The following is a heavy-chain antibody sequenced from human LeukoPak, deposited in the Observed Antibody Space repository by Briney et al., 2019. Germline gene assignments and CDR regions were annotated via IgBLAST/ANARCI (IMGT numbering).Heavy chain of an antibody. Sequence: ASVTVSCKASGYTFTSYYMHWVRQAPGQGLEWMGIINPSGGSTSYAQKFQGRVTMTWDTSISTAYMELSRLRPDDTAVYYCARDGEGRTNFDYWGQGTLITVSS. J-gene: IGHJ4*02. V-gene: IGHV1-46*01. CDR2: INPSGGST. D-gene: IGHD1-14*01. CDR1: GYTFTSYY. CDR3: ARDGEGRTNFDY.